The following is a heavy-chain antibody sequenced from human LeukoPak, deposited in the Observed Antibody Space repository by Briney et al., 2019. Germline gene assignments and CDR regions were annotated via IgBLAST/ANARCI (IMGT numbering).Heavy chain of an antibody. CDR2: VIHSDFNKANGDIT. CDR1: GASISKDY. CDR3: ARMLIVVRVIDY. Sequence: SETLSLTCTVSGASISKDYWAWIRQPPGKGLEWIGYVIHSDFNKANGDITNYNPSLESRVTTSRDTPKNQFSLTLSSMTAADTATYYCARMLIVVRVIDYWGQGTLVTVSS. J-gene: IGHJ4*02. D-gene: IGHD3-10*01. V-gene: IGHV4-59*01.